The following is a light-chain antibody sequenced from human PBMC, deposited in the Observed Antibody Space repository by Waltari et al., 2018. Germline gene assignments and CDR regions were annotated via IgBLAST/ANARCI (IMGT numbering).Light chain of an antibody. J-gene: IGLJ3*02. CDR1: SSDVGGYNS. CDR3: SSYTTTSTWV. CDR2: DVS. V-gene: IGLV2-14*03. Sequence: QSALTQPASVSGSPGQSITIPCTGTSSDVGGYNSVPWYQQHPGKAPKLIIYDVSNRPSGVSNRFSGSKSGNTASLTISGLQAEDEADYYCSSYTTTSTWVFGGGTKLTVL.